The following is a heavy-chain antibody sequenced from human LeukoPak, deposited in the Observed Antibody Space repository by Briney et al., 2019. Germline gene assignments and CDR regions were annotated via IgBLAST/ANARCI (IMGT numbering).Heavy chain of an antibody. Sequence: ASVKVSCKASGYTFTGYYMHWVRQAPAQGLEWMGWIDPNSGGTNYATNFQGRVTMTRDTSITTAYMELSGLRSDDTAVYYCARGVGSGWYFDLWGRGTLVTVSS. CDR1: GYTFTGYY. CDR3: ARGVGSGWYFDL. D-gene: IGHD3-10*01. J-gene: IGHJ2*01. CDR2: IDPNSGGT. V-gene: IGHV1-2*02.